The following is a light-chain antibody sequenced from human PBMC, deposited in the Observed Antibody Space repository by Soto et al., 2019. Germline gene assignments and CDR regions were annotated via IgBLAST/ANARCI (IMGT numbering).Light chain of an antibody. J-gene: IGKJ1*01. CDR1: QSVSSY. Sequence: EIVLTQSPATLSLSPGERATLSCRASQSVSSYLSWYQQKPGQAPRLLIYDASNRATGIPARFSGSGSGTAFILIISSLEPEDFLVYYYQQHSNCPLPFGQGTKVEIK. V-gene: IGKV3-11*01. CDR3: QQHSNCPLP. CDR2: DAS.